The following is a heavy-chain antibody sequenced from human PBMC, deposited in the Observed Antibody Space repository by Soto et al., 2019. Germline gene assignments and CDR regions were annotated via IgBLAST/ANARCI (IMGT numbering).Heavy chain of an antibody. CDR3: SRAISSRGAKTWVAA. CDR1: GYTFRSYG. Sequence: ASVPVSCKASGYTFRSYGVTWVRPAPGQGLEWLGWISADSGEATYAESLKDRLTLTADASATTAFMELKSLRSDDTAVYFCSRAISSRGAKTWVAAWGRRNLVTV. CDR2: ISADSGEA. D-gene: IGHD2-15*01. V-gene: IGHV1-18*01. J-gene: IGHJ4*02.